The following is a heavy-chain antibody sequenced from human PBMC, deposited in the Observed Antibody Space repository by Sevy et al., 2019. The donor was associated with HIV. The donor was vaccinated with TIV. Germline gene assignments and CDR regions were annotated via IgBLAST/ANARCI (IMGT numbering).Heavy chain of an antibody. Sequence: GGSLRLSCAASGFTFSAYGMHWVRQAPGKGLEWVAFIRYDGSNKFYADSVKGRFTISRDNSNNMMYLQMNSLRGEDTAVYYCAGAGMGAKGFDYWGQGTLVTVSS. CDR1: GFTFSAYG. D-gene: IGHD1-26*01. CDR3: AGAGMGAKGFDY. CDR2: IRYDGSNK. J-gene: IGHJ4*02. V-gene: IGHV3-30*02.